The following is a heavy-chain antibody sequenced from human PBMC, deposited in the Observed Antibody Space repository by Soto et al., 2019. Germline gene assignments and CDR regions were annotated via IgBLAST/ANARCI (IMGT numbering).Heavy chain of an antibody. Sequence: SETLSLTCTVSGDSMTKYYLSWIRQTAGKGLEWIGRVYMSGSTNYNPSLKSRVTMSIDTSNNHFSLDLKSVTAADTAVYYCARTVGAAYYFDFWGQGALVTVYS. J-gene: IGHJ4*02. CDR2: VYMSGST. CDR1: GDSMTKYY. V-gene: IGHV4-4*07. CDR3: ARTVGAAYYFDF. D-gene: IGHD1-26*01.